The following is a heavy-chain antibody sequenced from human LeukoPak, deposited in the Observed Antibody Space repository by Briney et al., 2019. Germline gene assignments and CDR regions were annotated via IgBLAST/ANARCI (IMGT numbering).Heavy chain of an antibody. V-gene: IGHV3-74*01. CDR3: ARARGSSSYYYYMDV. D-gene: IGHD6-6*01. J-gene: IGHJ6*03. Sequence: GGSLTLSCAASGFTLSAYWMRWVRQAPGKGLVWVSRINSDGSTTTYADSVKGRFTISRDNAKNMLYLEMNSLRAEDTAVYYCARARGSSSYYYYMDVWGRGTTVTVSS. CDR1: GFTLSAYW. CDR2: INSDGSTT.